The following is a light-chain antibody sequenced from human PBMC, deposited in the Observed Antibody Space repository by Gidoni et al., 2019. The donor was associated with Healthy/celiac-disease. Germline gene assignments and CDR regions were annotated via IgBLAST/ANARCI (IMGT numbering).Light chain of an antibody. CDR2: GAS. J-gene: IGKJ1*01. V-gene: IGKV3-20*01. Sequence: ELVLTQSPGTLSLSPGERATLSCRASQSVTSSYLAWYQQKPGQAPRLLIYGASSRATGIPDRFSGSGSGTDFTLTISRLEPEDFVVYYCHQYGSPWTFGQGTKVEIK. CDR3: HQYGSPWT. CDR1: QSVTSSY.